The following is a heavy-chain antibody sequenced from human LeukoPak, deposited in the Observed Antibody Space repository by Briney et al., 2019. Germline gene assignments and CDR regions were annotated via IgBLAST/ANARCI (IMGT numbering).Heavy chain of an antibody. CDR2: ISSSGSTI. D-gene: IGHD5-18*01. J-gene: IGHJ1*01. CDR1: GFTFSSYE. Sequence: PGGSLRLSCAASGFTFSSYEMNWVRQAPGKGLEWVSYISSSGSTIYYADSVKGRFSISRDNATNSLYLQMNSLRAEDTAVYYCATLDSSREYFQHWGQGTLVTVSS. CDR3: ATLDSSREYFQH. V-gene: IGHV3-48*03.